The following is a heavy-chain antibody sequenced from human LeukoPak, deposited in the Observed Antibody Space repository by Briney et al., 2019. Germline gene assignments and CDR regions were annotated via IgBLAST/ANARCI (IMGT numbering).Heavy chain of an antibody. CDR1: GGTFSSYA. V-gene: IGHV1-69*13. CDR2: IIPIFGTA. CDR3: ARVVVVPAAMYPGYMDV. D-gene: IGHD2-2*01. Sequence: ASVKVSCKASGGTFSSYAISWVRQAPGQGLEWMGGIIPIFGTANYAQKFQGRVTITADESTSTAYMELSSLRSEDTAVYYCARVVVVPAAMYPGYMDVWGKGTTVTVSS. J-gene: IGHJ6*03.